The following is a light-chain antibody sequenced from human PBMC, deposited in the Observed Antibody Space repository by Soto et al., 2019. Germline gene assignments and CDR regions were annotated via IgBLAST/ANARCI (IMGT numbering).Light chain of an antibody. CDR1: SSYVGGDNY. CDR2: EVI. J-gene: IGLJ2*01. CDR3: RSYCGSNTVV. Sequence: QSALTQPPSASGSTGQSVTISCTGSSSYVGGDNYVSWYQQHPGKAPKLMIYEVIKRPSGVPARLSGSKSGNTASLTVSGLQAGDEADYYSRSYCGSNTVVFGGGTQLTVL. V-gene: IGLV2-8*01.